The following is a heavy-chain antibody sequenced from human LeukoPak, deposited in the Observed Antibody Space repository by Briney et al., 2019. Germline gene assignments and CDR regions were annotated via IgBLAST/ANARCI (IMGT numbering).Heavy chain of an antibody. CDR3: TTIYRVEGHYYYYMDG. Sequence: ETGGSLRLSCAASGFTFSNAWMSWVRQAPGKGLEWLGRIKSNTDGGTTDYAAPVKGRFTISRDDSKNTLYLQMNSLKTEDTAVYYCTTIYRVEGHYYYYMDGWGKGTTVTISS. J-gene: IGHJ6*03. CDR2: IKSNTDGGTT. CDR1: GFTFSNAW. V-gene: IGHV3-15*01. D-gene: IGHD3-16*02.